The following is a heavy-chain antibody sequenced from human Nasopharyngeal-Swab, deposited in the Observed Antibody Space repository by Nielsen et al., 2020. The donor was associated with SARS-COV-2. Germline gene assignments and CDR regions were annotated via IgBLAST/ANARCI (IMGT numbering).Heavy chain of an antibody. J-gene: IGHJ3*01. Sequence: GGSLRLSCAASGFIFSASAIHWVRQASGKGLEWVGRIGDKDHNYATTYGASVQGRFTISRDNGKNSLYLQMNSLRDDDTAVYYCARGNYGDYTFDVWGQGAMVTVSS. CDR1: GFIFSASA. CDR3: ARGNYGDYTFDV. V-gene: IGHV3-73*01. CDR2: IGDKDHNYAT. D-gene: IGHD4-17*01.